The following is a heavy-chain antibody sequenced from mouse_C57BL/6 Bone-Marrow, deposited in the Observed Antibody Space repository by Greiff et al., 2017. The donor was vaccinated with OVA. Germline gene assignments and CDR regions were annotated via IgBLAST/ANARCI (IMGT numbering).Heavy chain of an antibody. CDR3: GYDGYFDY. D-gene: IGHD2-3*01. J-gene: IGHJ2*01. V-gene: IGHV1-26*01. CDR2: INPNNGGT. Sequence: VQLQQSGPELVKPGASVKISCKASGYTFTDYYMNWVKQSHGKSLEWIGDINPNNGGTSYNQKFKGKATLTVDKSSSTAYMELRSLTSEDSAVYYWGYDGYFDYWGQGTTLTVSS. CDR1: GYTFTDYY.